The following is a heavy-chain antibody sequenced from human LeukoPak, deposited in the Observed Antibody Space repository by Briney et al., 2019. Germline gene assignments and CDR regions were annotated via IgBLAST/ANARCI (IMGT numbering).Heavy chain of an antibody. D-gene: IGHD6-19*01. V-gene: IGHV5-51*01. CDR2: IYPGDSDT. J-gene: IGHJ4*02. CDR1: GYSFTIYW. Sequence: GGSLRLSCKGSGYSFTIYWSGWVRQMPGKGLEWMGIIYPGDSDTTYSPSFQGQVTISADRSINTAYLHWSSLEASDTAIYYCARRLKNSNGWTFDYWGQGTLVTVSS. CDR3: ARRLKNSNGWTFDY.